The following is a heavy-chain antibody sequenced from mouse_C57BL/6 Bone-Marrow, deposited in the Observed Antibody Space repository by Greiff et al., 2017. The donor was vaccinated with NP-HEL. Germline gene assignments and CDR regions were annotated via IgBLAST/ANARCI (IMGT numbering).Heavy chain of an antibody. CDR3: ARPIYYYGSRWYFDV. CDR2: IYPRSGNT. Sequence: QVQLQQSGAELARPGASVKLSCKASGYTFTSYGISWVKQRTGQGLEWIGEIYPRSGNTYYNEKFKGKATLTADKSSSTAYMELRTLTSEDSAVYFGARPIYYYGSRWYFDVWGTGTTVTVSS. V-gene: IGHV1-81*01. CDR1: GYTFTSYG. D-gene: IGHD1-1*01. J-gene: IGHJ1*03.